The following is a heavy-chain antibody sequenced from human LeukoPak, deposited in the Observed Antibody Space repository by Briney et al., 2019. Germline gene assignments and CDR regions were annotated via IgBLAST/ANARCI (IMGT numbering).Heavy chain of an antibody. D-gene: IGHD3-22*01. Sequence: SETLSLTCTVSGGSISSYYWSWIRQPAGKGLEWIGRIYTSGSTNYNPSLKSRVTMSVDTSKNQISLKLSSVKATDTAVYYCARDHNAIDSSADYYYYYMDVWGKGATVTVSS. J-gene: IGHJ6*03. CDR1: GGSISSYY. CDR2: IYTSGST. CDR3: ARDHNAIDSSADYYYYYMDV. V-gene: IGHV4-4*07.